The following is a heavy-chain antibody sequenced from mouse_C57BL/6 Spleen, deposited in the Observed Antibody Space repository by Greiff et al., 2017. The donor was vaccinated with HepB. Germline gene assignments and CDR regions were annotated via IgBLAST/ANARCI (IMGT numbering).Heavy chain of an antibody. J-gene: IGHJ4*01. CDR3: ARHGGYAMDY. V-gene: IGHV1-76*01. CDR1: GYTFTDYY. CDR2: IYPGSGNT. Sequence: QVQLQQSGAELVRPGASVKLSCKASGYTFTDYYINWVKQRPGQGLEWIARIYPGSGNTYYNEKFKGKATLTAEKSSSTAYMQLSSLTSEDSAVYFCARHGGYAMDYWGQGTSVTVSS.